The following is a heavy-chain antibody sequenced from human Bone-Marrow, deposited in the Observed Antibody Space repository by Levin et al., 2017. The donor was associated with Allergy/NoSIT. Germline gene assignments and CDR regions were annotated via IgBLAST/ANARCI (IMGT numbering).Heavy chain of an antibody. CDR2: AYYRSEWYY. Sequence: SQTLSLTCVISGDSVSSKSAAWNWIRQSPSRGLEWLGRAYYRSEWYYDFAVSVKGRITIIPDTSKNQFSLQLNSVTPDETAVYYCSRGDYRGSNYYYYGLDVWGQGTTVTVSS. V-gene: IGHV6-1*01. D-gene: IGHD1-26*01. J-gene: IGHJ6*02. CDR1: GDSVSSKSAA. CDR3: SRGDYRGSNYYYYGLDV.